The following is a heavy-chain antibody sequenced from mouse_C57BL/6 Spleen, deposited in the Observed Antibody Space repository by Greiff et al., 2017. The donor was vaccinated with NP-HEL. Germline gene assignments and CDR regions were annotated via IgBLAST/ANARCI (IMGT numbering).Heavy chain of an antibody. V-gene: IGHV5-6*01. D-gene: IGHD1-1*01. CDR1: GFTFSSYG. Sequence: EVKLQESGGDLVKPGGSLKLSCAASGFTFSSYGMSWVRQTPDKRLEWVATISSGGSYTYYPDSVKGRFTISRDNAKNTLYLQMSSLKSEDTAMYYCARILDYGSSYEPVGFAYWGQGTLVTVSA. CDR3: ARILDYGSSYEPVGFAY. J-gene: IGHJ3*01. CDR2: ISSGGSYT.